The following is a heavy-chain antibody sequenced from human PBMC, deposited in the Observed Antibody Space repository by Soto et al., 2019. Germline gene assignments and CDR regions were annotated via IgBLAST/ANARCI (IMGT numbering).Heavy chain of an antibody. CDR2: IYYSGIT. Sequence: SETLSLTCTVSGVSISNSSYYWGWIRRPPGKGLEWIGTIYYSGITYYNPSLKSRVTISVDTSKNQFSLELNSVTAAGTAVYYCARVRAGYSSSRYDYWGQGTLVTVSS. D-gene: IGHD6-13*01. V-gene: IGHV4-39*07. J-gene: IGHJ4*02. CDR1: GVSISNSSYY. CDR3: ARVRAGYSSSRYDY.